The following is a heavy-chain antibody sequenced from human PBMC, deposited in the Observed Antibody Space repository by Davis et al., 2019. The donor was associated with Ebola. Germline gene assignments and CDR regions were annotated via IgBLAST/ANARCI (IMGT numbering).Heavy chain of an antibody. CDR1: GYTFTSYG. CDR3: ARDLAIAVAGDAFDI. J-gene: IGHJ3*02. D-gene: IGHD6-19*01. Sequence: AASVKVSCKASGYTFTSYGISWVRQAPGQGLEWMGWISAYNDNTNYAQKLQGRVTMTTDTSTSTAYMELRSLRSDDTAVYYCARDLAIAVAGDAFDIWGQGTMVTVSS. CDR2: ISAYNDNT. V-gene: IGHV1-18*01.